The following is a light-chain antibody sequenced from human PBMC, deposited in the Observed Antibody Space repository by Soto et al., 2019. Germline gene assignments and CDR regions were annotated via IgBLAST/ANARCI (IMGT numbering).Light chain of an antibody. Sequence: EIVLTHSPATLSLSPGERATLSCRASQSVSNFLAWYQHKPGQAPRLLIYDASNRAPGIPARFSGSGSGTDFTLTISSLEPEDFAVYYCQQRGNWPITFGQGTRLEIK. CDR2: DAS. CDR1: QSVSNF. CDR3: QQRGNWPIT. J-gene: IGKJ5*01. V-gene: IGKV3-11*01.